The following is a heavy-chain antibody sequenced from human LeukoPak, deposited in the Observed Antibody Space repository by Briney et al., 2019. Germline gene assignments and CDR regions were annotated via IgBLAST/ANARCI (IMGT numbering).Heavy chain of an antibody. J-gene: IGHJ3*02. CDR3: AREYCSGGSCYSDAFDI. CDR2: ICSSSSYI. D-gene: IGHD2-15*01. V-gene: IGHV3-21*01. CDR1: GFTFSSYS. Sequence: GGSLRLSCAASGFTFSSYSLNWVRQAPGKGLEWVSSICSSSSYIYYADSVKGRFTISRDNAKNSLYLQMNSLRAEDTAVYYCAREYCSGGSCYSDAFDIWGQGTMVTVSS.